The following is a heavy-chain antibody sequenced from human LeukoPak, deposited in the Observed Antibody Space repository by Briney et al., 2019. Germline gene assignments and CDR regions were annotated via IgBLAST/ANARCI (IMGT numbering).Heavy chain of an antibody. D-gene: IGHD2-2*01. V-gene: IGHV1-2*02. J-gene: IGHJ4*02. Sequence: GASVKVSCKASGYTFTGYYMHWVRQAPGQGREWMGWINPNSGGTNYAQKFQGRVTMTRDTSISTAYMELSRLRSDDTAVYYCARDRALVVPAAIPDYWGQGTLVTVSS. CDR3: ARDRALVVPAAIPDY. CDR1: GYTFTGYY. CDR2: INPNSGGT.